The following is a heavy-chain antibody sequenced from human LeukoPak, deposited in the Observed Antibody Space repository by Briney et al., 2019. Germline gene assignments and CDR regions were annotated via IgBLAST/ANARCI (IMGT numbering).Heavy chain of an antibody. CDR3: AREGSHRLGYFVSGEYYYYGMDV. CDR1: GDSISSYY. D-gene: IGHD3-9*01. J-gene: IGHJ6*04. CDR2: IYYSGST. V-gene: IGHV4-59*01. Sequence: SETLSLTCTVSGDSISSYYWSWLRQPPGKGLEWLGYIYYSGSTNYNPSLKSRVTISVDTSKNQFSLELSSVTAADTAVYYCAREGSHRLGYFVSGEYYYYGMDVWGKGTTVTVSS.